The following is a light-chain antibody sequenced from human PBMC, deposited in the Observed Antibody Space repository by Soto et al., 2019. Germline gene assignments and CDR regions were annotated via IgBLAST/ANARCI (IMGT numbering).Light chain of an antibody. J-gene: IGKJ2*01. CDR1: QSVSSY. Sequence: EMVLTQSPATLSLSPGERATLSCRASQSVSSYLGWYQQKTGQAPRLLIYDASNRATGIPARFSGSGSGTDFTLTNSSLEPEDSAVYYCQQRSNWPPYTFGQGTKLEIK. CDR3: QQRSNWPPYT. V-gene: IGKV3-11*01. CDR2: DAS.